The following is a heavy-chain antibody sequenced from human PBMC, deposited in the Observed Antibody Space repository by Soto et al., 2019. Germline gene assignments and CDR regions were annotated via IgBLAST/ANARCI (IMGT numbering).Heavy chain of an antibody. Sequence: GESLKISCKGSGYTFTNYWIGWVRQMPGKGPEWMGIIYPGDSDTKYNPSFQGQVTISADKSITTTYLQWSSLKASDTAIYYCAASIFYYGMDVWGQGTTVTVSS. J-gene: IGHJ6*02. CDR2: IYPGDSDT. CDR1: GYTFTNYW. CDR3: AASIFYYGMDV. V-gene: IGHV5-51*01.